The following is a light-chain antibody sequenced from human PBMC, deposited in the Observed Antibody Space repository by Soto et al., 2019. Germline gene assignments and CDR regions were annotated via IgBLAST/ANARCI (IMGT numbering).Light chain of an antibody. CDR3: CAYVNSRSYV. V-gene: IGLV2-14*01. Sequence: QSALTQPASVSGSPGQSITISCTGTSSDVGAYNYVSWYQQHPGKAPKLMIYEVSNRPSGVSNRFSGSKSGNTASLTISGLQAEDEADYYCCAYVNSRSYVFXSGTKVTVL. J-gene: IGLJ1*01. CDR2: EVS. CDR1: SSDVGAYNY.